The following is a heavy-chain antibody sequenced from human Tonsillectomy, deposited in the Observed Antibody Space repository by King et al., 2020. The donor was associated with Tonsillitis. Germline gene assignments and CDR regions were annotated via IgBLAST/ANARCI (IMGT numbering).Heavy chain of an antibody. CDR2: IYYSGST. J-gene: IGHJ6*02. CDR3: ARQGGPYYDILTGSTSHYYYGMDV. CDR1: GGSISSYY. D-gene: IGHD3-9*01. V-gene: IGHV4-59*08. Sequence: VQLQESGPGLVKPSETLSLTCTVSGGSISSYYWSWIRQPPGKGLEWIGYIYYSGSTNYNPSLKSRVTISVDTSKNQFSLKLSSVTAADTAVYYCARQGGPYYDILTGSTSHYYYGMDVWGQGTTVTVSS.